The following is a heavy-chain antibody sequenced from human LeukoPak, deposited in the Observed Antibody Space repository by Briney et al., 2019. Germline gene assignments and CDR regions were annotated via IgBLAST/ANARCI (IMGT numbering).Heavy chain of an antibody. CDR2: MYYSENT. D-gene: IGHD6-19*01. CDR3: VRYRSGSNRFDY. CDR1: GDSISGKTYS. V-gene: IGHV4-39*01. J-gene: IGHJ4*02. Sequence: SGTLSLTCTVSGDSISGKTYSWGWVCQPPGKGLEWIGYMYYSENTYYNPSLKSRVTISVDTSRIQFSLKLSSVTAADTAVYYCVRYRSGSNRFDYWGQGTLVTVSS.